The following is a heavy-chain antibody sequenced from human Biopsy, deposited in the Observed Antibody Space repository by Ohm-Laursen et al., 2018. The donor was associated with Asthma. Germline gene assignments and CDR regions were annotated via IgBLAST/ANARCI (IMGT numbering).Heavy chain of an antibody. CDR3: ARAAITGIRGWFDP. CDR1: GGYLTGPY. D-gene: IGHD1-20*01. Sequence: SETLSLTCTVYGGYLTGPYWNWIRPPPGKGLEWIGEIDQSGYTNYNPSLKSRVTISADTSKNQFHLNLSSVTAADTAVYFCARAAITGIRGWFDPWGQGTQVTVSS. CDR2: IDQSGYT. J-gene: IGHJ5*02. V-gene: IGHV4-34*01.